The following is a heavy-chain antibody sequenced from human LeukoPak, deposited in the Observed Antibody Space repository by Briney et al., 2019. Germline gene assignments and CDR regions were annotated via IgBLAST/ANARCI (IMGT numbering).Heavy chain of an antibody. CDR3: ARHPDRYFDWYYFDY. CDR1: GGSISSYY. Sequence: SETLSLTRTVSGGSISSYYWSWIRQPPGKGLEWIGYIYYSGSTNYTPSLKSRVTISVDTSKNQFSLKLSSVTAADTAVYYCARHPDRYFDWYYFDYWGQGTLVTVSS. J-gene: IGHJ4*02. V-gene: IGHV4-59*08. D-gene: IGHD3-9*01. CDR2: IYYSGST.